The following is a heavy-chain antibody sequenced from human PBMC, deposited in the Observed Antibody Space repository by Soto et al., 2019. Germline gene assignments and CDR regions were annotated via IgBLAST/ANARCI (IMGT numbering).Heavy chain of an antibody. V-gene: IGHV2-5*01. CDR2: IYWNDDK. D-gene: IGHD3-16*02. CDR1: GFSLSTSGVG. J-gene: IGHJ4*02. Sequence: QITLKESGPPLVKPTQTLTLTCTFSGFSLSTSGVGVGWIRQPPGKALEWLALIYWNDDKRYSPSLKSRLTITKDTSKNQVVLTMTNMDPVDTATYYCAHKYYDYVWGSYRPTAGYFDYWGQGTLVTVSS. CDR3: AHKYYDYVWGSYRPTAGYFDY.